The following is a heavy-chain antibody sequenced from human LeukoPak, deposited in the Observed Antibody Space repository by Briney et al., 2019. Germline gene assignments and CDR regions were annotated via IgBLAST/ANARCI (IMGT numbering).Heavy chain of an antibody. Sequence: HPGGSLRLSCAASGFTFSSYGMHWVRQAPGKGLEWVAVISYDGSNKYYADSVKGRFTISRDNSKNTLYLQMNSLRAEDTAVYYCAKGTQRGPVNYDFWKPYYYGMDVWGQGTTVTVSS. J-gene: IGHJ6*02. CDR1: GFTFSSYG. CDR2: ISYDGSNK. D-gene: IGHD3-3*01. CDR3: AKGTQRGPVNYDFWKPYYYGMDV. V-gene: IGHV3-30*18.